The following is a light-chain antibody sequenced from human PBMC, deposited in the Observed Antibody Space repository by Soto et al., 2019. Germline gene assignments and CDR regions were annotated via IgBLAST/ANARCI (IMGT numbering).Light chain of an antibody. CDR2: GNS. CDR1: SSNIGAGYD. Sequence: QSVLTQPPSVSGAPGQRVTISCTGSSSNIGAGYDVHWYQQLPGTAPKLLIYGNSNQPSGVPDRFSGSKSGTSASLAITGLQAEDEADYYGQSYDSSLSGSNGVFGGGTKLTVL. CDR3: QSYDSSLSGSNGV. J-gene: IGLJ2*01. V-gene: IGLV1-40*01.